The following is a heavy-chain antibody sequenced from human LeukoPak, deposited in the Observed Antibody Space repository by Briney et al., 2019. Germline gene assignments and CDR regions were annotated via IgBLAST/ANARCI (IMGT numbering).Heavy chain of an antibody. CDR2: ISSSSSYI. D-gene: IGHD3-10*01. V-gene: IGHV3-21*01. J-gene: IGHJ4*02. Sequence: GGSLRLSCAASGFTFSSFAMSWVRQAPGKGLEWVSSISSSSSYIYYADSVKGRFTISRDNAKNSLYLQMNSLRAEDTAVYYCAKWFDGPGPFDYWGQGTLVTVSS. CDR3: AKWFDGPGPFDY. CDR1: GFTFSSFA.